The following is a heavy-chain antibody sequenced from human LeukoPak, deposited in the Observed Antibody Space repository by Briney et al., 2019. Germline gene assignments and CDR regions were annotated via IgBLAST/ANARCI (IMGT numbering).Heavy chain of an antibody. V-gene: IGHV4-4*02. CDR1: GGSISSSNW. D-gene: IGHD3-22*01. J-gene: IGHJ4*02. Sequence: SETLSLTCAVSGGSISSSNWWSWVRQPPGKGLEWIGEIYHSGSTNYNPSLKSRVTISVDTSKNQFSLKLSSVTAADTAVYYCARQDYYDSSGYYCWGQGTLVTVSS. CDR2: IYHSGST. CDR3: ARQDYYDSSGYYC.